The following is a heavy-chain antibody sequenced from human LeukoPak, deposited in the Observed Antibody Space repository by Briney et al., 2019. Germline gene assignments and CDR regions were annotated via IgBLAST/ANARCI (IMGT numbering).Heavy chain of an antibody. V-gene: IGHV1-2*02. Sequence: ASVKVSCKASGYTLTGYYMHWVRQAPGQGLEWMGWINPNSGGTNYAQKFQGRVTMTRDTSISTAYMELSRLRSDDTAVYYCARELVVPAAIHYYYGMDVWGQGTTVTVSS. J-gene: IGHJ6*02. CDR1: GYTLTGYY. CDR2: INPNSGGT. CDR3: ARELVVPAAIHYYYGMDV. D-gene: IGHD2-2*01.